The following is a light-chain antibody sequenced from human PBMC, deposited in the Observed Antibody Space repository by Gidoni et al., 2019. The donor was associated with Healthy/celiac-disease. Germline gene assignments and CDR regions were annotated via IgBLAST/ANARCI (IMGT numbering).Light chain of an antibody. CDR2: DAS. CDR3: QQYDNLPPGGT. CDR1: QDISNY. Sequence: DIQMTQSPSSLSASVGDRVTITCQASQDISNYLNWYQQKPGKAPKLLIYDASNLETGVPSRFSGSGSGTDFTFTISSLQPEDIATYYCQQYDNLPPGGTFXGXTKVEIK. J-gene: IGKJ4*01. V-gene: IGKV1-33*01.